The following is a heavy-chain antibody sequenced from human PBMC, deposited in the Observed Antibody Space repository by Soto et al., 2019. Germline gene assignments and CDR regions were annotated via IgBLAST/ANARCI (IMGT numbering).Heavy chain of an antibody. CDR1: GGTFSSYA. CDR3: ASVAYCGGDCPKNFDY. CDR2: IIPIFGAA. Sequence: GASVKVSCKASGGTFSSYAISWVRQAPGQGLEWMGGIIPIFGAANYAQKFQGRVTITADESTSTAYMELSSLRSEDTAVYYCASVAYCGGDCPKNFDYWGQGTLVTVSS. J-gene: IGHJ4*02. V-gene: IGHV1-69*13. D-gene: IGHD2-21*02.